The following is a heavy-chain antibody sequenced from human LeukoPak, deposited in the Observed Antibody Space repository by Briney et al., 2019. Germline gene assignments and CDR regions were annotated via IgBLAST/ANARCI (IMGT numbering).Heavy chain of an antibody. Sequence: KPSETLSLTCAVYGGSFSGYYWSWIRQPPGKGLEWIGEINHSGSTNYNPSLKSRVTISVDTSKNQFSLKLSSVTAADTAVYYCAPEDCSGGSCYPFDYWGQGTLVTVSS. D-gene: IGHD2-15*01. CDR1: GGSFSGYY. CDR3: APEDCSGGSCYPFDY. V-gene: IGHV4-34*01. CDR2: INHSGST. J-gene: IGHJ4*02.